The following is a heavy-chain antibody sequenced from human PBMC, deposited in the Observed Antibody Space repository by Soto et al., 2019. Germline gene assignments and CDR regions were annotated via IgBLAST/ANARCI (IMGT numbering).Heavy chain of an antibody. J-gene: IGHJ2*01. CDR1: GFTFSSYE. Sequence: PGGSLRLSCAASGFTFSSYEMNWVRQAPGKGLEWVSYISSSGSTIYYADSVKGRFTISRDNAKNSLYLQMNSLRAEDTAMYYCARSVEGIEWWYFDLWGRGTLVTVSS. V-gene: IGHV3-48*03. D-gene: IGHD3-3*01. CDR3: ARSVEGIEWWYFDL. CDR2: ISSSGSTI.